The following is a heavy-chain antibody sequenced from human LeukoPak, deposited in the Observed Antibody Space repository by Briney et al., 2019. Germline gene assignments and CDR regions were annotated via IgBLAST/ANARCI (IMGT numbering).Heavy chain of an antibody. CDR2: ISAYNGNT. D-gene: IGHD3-22*01. V-gene: IGHV1-18*01. Sequence: ASVKVSCKASGYTFTSYGISWVRQAPGQGLEWMGWISAYNGNTNYAQKFQGRVTITADKSTSTAYMELSSLRSEDTAVYYCARERVTMINRAFDIWGQGTMVTVSS. CDR1: GYTFTSYG. CDR3: ARERVTMINRAFDI. J-gene: IGHJ3*02.